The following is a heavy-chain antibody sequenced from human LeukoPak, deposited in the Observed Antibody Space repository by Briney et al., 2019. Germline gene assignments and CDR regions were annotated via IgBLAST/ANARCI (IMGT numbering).Heavy chain of an antibody. CDR2: INHSGST. CDR1: GGSFSGYY. Sequence: SETLSLTCAVYGGSFSGYYWSWIRQPPGKGLEWIGEINHSGSTNYNPSLKSRVTISVDTSKNQFPLKLSSVTAADTAVYYCARGRLAPGYWGQGTLVTVSS. CDR3: ARGRLAPGY. V-gene: IGHV4-34*01. D-gene: IGHD1-1*01. J-gene: IGHJ4*02.